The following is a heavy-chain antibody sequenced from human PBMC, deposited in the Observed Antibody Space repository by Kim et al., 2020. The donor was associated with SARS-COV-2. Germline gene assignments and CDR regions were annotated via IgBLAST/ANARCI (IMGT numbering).Heavy chain of an antibody. D-gene: IGHD6-13*01. Sequence: SETLSLTCAVYGGSFSGYYWSWIRQPPGKGLEWIGEINHSGSSNYNPSLKSRVTISVDTSKNQFSLKLISVPAADTAVYYCARGGGIAPSEYFQYWGQGTLVTVSS. J-gene: IGHJ1*01. CDR2: INHSGSS. CDR1: GGSFSGYY. V-gene: IGHV4-34*01. CDR3: ARGGGIAPSEYFQY.